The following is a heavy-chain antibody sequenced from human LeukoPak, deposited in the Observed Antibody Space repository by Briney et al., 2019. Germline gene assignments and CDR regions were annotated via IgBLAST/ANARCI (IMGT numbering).Heavy chain of an antibody. CDR1: GFTFSFYW. D-gene: IGHD3-9*01. CDR3: AKGWRDIFTGYYEGAPH. Sequence: PGGSLRLSCAASGFTFSFYWMSWVRQAPGKVLEWVANLKQDGREKYYVDSVKGRFTISRDNAKKSLYLQMNSLRVENTAVYYCAKGWRDIFTGYYEGAPHWGQGTLVTVSS. CDR2: LKQDGREK. J-gene: IGHJ4*02. V-gene: IGHV3-7*03.